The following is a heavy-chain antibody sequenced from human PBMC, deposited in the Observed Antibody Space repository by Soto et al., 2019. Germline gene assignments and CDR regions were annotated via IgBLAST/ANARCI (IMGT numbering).Heavy chain of an antibody. D-gene: IGHD3-22*01. V-gene: IGHV5-51*01. CDR3: ARKDKSGYFNWFDP. Sequence: GESLKISCRTSGYKFTSSWIAWVRQKPGKGLEWMGIIFPSDSDTRYSPSFQGQVTISADRSTSTVFLQWTSLKASDTAVYFCARKDKSGYFNWFDPWGQGTLVTVSS. CDR2: IFPSDSDT. CDR1: GYKFTSSW. J-gene: IGHJ5*02.